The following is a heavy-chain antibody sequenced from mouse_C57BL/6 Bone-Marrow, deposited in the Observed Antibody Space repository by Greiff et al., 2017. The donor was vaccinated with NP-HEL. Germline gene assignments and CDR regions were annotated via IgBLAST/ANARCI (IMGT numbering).Heavy chain of an antibody. CDR3: ARHTITTVVAKSWYFDV. CDR1: GFTFSDYY. V-gene: IGHV5-12*01. Sequence: EVQWVESGGGLVQPGGSLKLSCAASGFTFSDYYMYWVRQTPEKRLEWVAYISNGGGSTYYPDTVKGRFTISRDNAKNTLYLQMSRLKSEDTAMYYCARHTITTVVAKSWYFDVWGTGTTVTVSS. D-gene: IGHD1-1*01. CDR2: ISNGGGST. J-gene: IGHJ1*03.